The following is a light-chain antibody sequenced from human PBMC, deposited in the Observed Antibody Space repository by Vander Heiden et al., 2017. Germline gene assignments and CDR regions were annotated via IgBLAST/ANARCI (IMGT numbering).Light chain of an antibody. V-gene: IGLV3-21*02. Sequence: SYVLTQPPSGSVAPGQTARIPCGGHNIGEKSVRWYQQRSGQAPVLVVYNNNDRPAGIPERVSGSNSGDTATLTISRVEAGDEADYYCQVSDTTSDLVVFGGGTKLTVL. CDR2: NNN. J-gene: IGLJ3*02. CDR3: QVSDTTSDLVV. CDR1: NIGEKS.